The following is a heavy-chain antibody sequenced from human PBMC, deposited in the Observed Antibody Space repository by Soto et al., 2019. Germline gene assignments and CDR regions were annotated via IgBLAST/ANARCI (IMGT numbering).Heavy chain of an antibody. CDR3: SPSITAPPPKSWIDY. Sequence: QLQLQESGPGLVKSSETLSLTCTVSGGSISSRSYYWGWIRQPPGKGLEWIGSIYYSGSTYYNPSPERPITQLKKTFKKQVPPKVKSCAPADTGDYFFSPSITAPPPKSWIDYRGPGTLVTGSS. V-gene: IGHV4-39*01. CDR2: IYYSGST. D-gene: IGHD6-6*01. J-gene: IGHJ4*02. CDR1: GGSISSRSYY.